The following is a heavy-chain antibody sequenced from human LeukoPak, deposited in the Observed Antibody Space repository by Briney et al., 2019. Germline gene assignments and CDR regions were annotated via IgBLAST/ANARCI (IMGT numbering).Heavy chain of an antibody. D-gene: IGHD3-10*01. V-gene: IGHV3-53*05. CDR2: IFPSHST. Sequence: GGSLRLSCAASGLTVSTDYMSWVRQAPGRGLEWVSVIFPSHSTYYADSVKGRFTISRDNSKNAVYLQMNSLRPEDTAVYYCATKAGSGGGYFDYWGQGTLVTVSS. CDR1: GLTVSTDY. J-gene: IGHJ4*02. CDR3: ATKAGSGGGYFDY.